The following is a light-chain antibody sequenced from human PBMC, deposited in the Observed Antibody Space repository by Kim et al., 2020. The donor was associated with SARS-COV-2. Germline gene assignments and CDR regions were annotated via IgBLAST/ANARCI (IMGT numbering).Light chain of an antibody. J-gene: IGLJ2*01. CDR2: GKN. Sequence: SSELTQDPAVSVALGQTVRITCQGDSLRSYYASWYQQKPGQAPVLVIYGKNNRPSGIPDRFSGSSSGNTVSLTITGAQAEDEAGYYCNSRDSSGNHLDVVFGGGTKLTVL. CDR3: NSRDSSGNHLDVV. V-gene: IGLV3-19*01. CDR1: SLRSYY.